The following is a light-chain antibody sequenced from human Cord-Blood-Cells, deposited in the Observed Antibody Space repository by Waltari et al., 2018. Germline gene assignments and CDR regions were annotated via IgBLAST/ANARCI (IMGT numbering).Light chain of an antibody. V-gene: IGKV1-39*01. CDR2: AAS. CDR3: QQSYSTPRT. CDR1: KSISSY. J-gene: IGKJ1*01. Sequence: DIQMTQSPSSLSASVGARVTITCRASKSISSYLNWYQQKPGKAPKLLIYAASSLQSGVPSRFSGSGSGTDFTLTISSLQPEDFATYYCQQSYSTPRTFGQGTKVEIK.